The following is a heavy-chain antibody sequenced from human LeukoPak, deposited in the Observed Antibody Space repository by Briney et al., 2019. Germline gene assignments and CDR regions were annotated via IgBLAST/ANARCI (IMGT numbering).Heavy chain of an antibody. Sequence: PSETLSLTCTVSGGSIGNFFWSWIRQSPGEGLEWVGFIYENGRTSYNPSLKSRVTISVDMSKNQFSLRLTSMTAADTAVYYCARDWELGHWGRGILVTVTS. D-gene: IGHD1-26*01. CDR1: GGSIGNFF. J-gene: IGHJ4*02. CDR2: IYENGRT. V-gene: IGHV4-59*01. CDR3: ARDWELGH.